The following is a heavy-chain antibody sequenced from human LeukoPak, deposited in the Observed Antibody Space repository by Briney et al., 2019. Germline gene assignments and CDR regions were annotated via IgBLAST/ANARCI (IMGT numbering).Heavy chain of an antibody. Sequence: PSETLSLTYTVSGGSISSYYWSWIRQPAGKGLEWIGRIYTSGSTNYNPSLKSRVTMSVDTSKNQFSLKLSSVTAADTAVYYCARDRYDSSGYYSVDYWGQGTLVTVSS. CDR1: GGSISSYY. D-gene: IGHD3-22*01. V-gene: IGHV4-4*07. CDR3: ARDRYDSSGYYSVDY. J-gene: IGHJ4*02. CDR2: IYTSGST.